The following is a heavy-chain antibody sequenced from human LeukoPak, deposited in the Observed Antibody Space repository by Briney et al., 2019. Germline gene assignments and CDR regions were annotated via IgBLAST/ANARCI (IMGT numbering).Heavy chain of an antibody. CDR1: GGSISSGGYY. V-gene: IGHV4-31*03. J-gene: IGHJ4*02. CDR2: IYYSGST. CDR3: ARAPYGSGDYYFDY. D-gene: IGHD3-10*01. Sequence: SETLSLTCTVSGGSISSGGYYWSWIRQHPGKGLGWIGYIYYSGSTYYNPSLKSRVTISVDTSKNQFSLKLSSVTAADTAVYYCARAPYGSGDYYFDYWGQGTLVTVSS.